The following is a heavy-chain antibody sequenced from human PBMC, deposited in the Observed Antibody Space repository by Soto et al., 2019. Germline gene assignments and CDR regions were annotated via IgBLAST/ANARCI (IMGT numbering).Heavy chain of an antibody. V-gene: IGHV3-7*01. D-gene: IGHD2-2*01. Sequence: EVQLVESGGGVVQPGGSLRLSCAASAFTFSTYWMSWLRQAPGKGLEWVATIKQDGSEKYHVDSVKGRFTISRDNAKESLYLEMNSLRAEDTAVYFCVRGCGRSSCPYYFDYWGQGSLVTVSS. CDR1: AFTFSTYW. J-gene: IGHJ4*02. CDR3: VRGCGRSSCPYYFDY. CDR2: IKQDGSEK.